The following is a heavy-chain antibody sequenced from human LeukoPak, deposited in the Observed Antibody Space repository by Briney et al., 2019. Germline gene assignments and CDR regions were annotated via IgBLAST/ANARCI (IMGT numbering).Heavy chain of an antibody. CDR3: VRRGRGYCSSTSCYRAGAFDI. V-gene: IGHV4-34*01. J-gene: IGHJ3*02. Sequence: SETLSLTCAVYGGSFSGYYWSWIRQPPGKGLEWIGEINHSGSTNYNPSLKSRVTISVDTSKNQFSLKLSSVTAADTAVYYCVRRGRGYCSSTSCYRAGAFDIWGQGTMVTVSS. D-gene: IGHD2-2*02. CDR2: INHSGST. CDR1: GGSFSGYY.